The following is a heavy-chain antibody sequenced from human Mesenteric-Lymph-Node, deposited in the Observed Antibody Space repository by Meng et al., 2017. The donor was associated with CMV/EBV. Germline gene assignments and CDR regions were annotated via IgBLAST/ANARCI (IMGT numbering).Heavy chain of an antibody. V-gene: IGHV4-39*07. CDR3: VGGYCSSTSCYRGVGYVDY. CDR2: IYYSGST. CDR1: GGSISSSSYY. Sequence: SETLSLTCTVSGGSISSSSYYWGWIRQPPGKGLEWIGSIYYSGSTYYNPSLKSRVTISVDTSKNQFSLKLSSVTAADTAVYYCVGGYCSSTSCYRGVGYVDYWGQGTLVTVSS. J-gene: IGHJ4*02. D-gene: IGHD2-2*01.